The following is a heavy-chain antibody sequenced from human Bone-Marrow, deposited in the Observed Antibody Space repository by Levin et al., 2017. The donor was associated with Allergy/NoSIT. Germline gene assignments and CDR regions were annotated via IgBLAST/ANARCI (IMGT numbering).Heavy chain of an antibody. CDR2: TYYRSKWYY. V-gene: IGHV6-1*01. Sequence: SQTLSLTCAISGDSVSSNTAAWHWIRQSPSRGLEWLGRTYYRSKWYYDYAVSLKGRIAINPDTSKNQFSLQLNSVSPEDTAVYYCARDNLGEAEPFDYWGLGTLVTVSS. D-gene: IGHD7-27*01. CDR3: ARDNLGEAEPFDY. J-gene: IGHJ4*02. CDR1: GDSVSSNTAA.